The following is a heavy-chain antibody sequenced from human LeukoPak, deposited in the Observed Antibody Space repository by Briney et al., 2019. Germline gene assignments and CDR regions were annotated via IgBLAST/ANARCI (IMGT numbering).Heavy chain of an antibody. V-gene: IGHV3-30*04. Sequence: GGSLRLSCAASGFTFRNYVMHWVRQAPGKGLEWVVVISSDGTKKYYADSLKGRFTISGGNSKNTLSVQMNSLTPEDTAVYYCARDEGGYCSRTRCYIGAFAIWGQGTMVTVSS. J-gene: IGHJ3*02. CDR2: ISSDGTKK. CDR3: ARDEGGYCSRTRCYIGAFAI. CDR1: GFTFRNYV. D-gene: IGHD2-2*02.